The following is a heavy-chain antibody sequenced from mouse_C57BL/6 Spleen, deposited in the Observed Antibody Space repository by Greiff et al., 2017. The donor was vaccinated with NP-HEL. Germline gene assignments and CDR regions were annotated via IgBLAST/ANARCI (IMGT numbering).Heavy chain of an antibody. CDR2: ISNLAYSI. CDR1: GFTFSDYG. CDR3: ARRGLHYAMDY. Sequence: EVKLVESGGGLVQPGGSLKLSCAASGFTFSDYGMAWVRQAPRKGPEWVAFISNLAYSIYYADTVTGRFTISRENAKNTLYLEMSSLRSEDTAMYYCARRGLHYAMDYWGQGTSVTVSS. V-gene: IGHV5-15*01. J-gene: IGHJ4*01. D-gene: IGHD2-2*01.